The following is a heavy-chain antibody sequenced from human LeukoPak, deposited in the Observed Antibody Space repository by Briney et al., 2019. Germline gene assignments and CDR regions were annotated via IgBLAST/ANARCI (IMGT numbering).Heavy chain of an antibody. D-gene: IGHD3-9*01. CDR1: GFTFSSYT. Sequence: GGSLRLSCSASGFTFSSYTIHWVRQAPGKGLEFVSAVTNNGGNTYYAGSVKGRFTISRDNSKNTVYLQMSSLRAEDTAVYYCVIVRGYFDSSGSDYWGQGTLVTVSS. CDR3: VIVRGYFDSSGSDY. CDR2: VTNNGGNT. J-gene: IGHJ4*02. V-gene: IGHV3-64D*06.